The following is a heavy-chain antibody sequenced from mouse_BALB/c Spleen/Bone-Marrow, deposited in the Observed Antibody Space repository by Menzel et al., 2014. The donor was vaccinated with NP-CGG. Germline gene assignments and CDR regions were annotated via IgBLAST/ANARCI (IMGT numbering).Heavy chain of an antibody. J-gene: IGHJ4*01. V-gene: IGHV5-4*02. Sequence: EVQGVESGGGLVKPGGSLKLSRAVSGFTFSDYYMYWVRQNPEKRMEWVATINDGGSYTYYPDSVKGRFTISRDNAKNNLYLQMSSLKSEDTAMYYCARDGNFAMDYWGQGTSVTVSS. CDR2: INDGGSYT. CDR1: GFTFSDYY. CDR3: ARDGNFAMDY. D-gene: IGHD2-1*01.